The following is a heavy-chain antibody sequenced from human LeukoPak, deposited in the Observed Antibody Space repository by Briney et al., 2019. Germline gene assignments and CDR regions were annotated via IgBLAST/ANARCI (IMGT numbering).Heavy chain of an antibody. D-gene: IGHD4-23*01. CDR2: IYYSGST. Sequence: SETLSLTCTVSGGSITNYFWSWIRQPPGQGLEWIGYIYYSGSTYYNPSLKSRVTISVDTSKNQFSLKLSSVTAADTAVYYCARQTPRRGYYYYGMDVWGQGTTVTVSS. CDR1: GGSITNYF. CDR3: ARQTPRRGYYYYGMDV. V-gene: IGHV4-59*06. J-gene: IGHJ6*02.